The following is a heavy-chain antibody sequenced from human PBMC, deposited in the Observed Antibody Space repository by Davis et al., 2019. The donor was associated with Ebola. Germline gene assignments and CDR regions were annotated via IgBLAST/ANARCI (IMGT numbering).Heavy chain of an antibody. CDR1: GFTFSDYG. J-gene: IGHJ4*02. V-gene: IGHV3-30*02. Sequence: GESLKISCATSGFTFSDYGMNWVRQVPGKGLEWVAFIRYDGENKYYADPVKGRFTISRDNSKHTLYLQMNSLRAEGTAVYYCAKWSRNSPDNSYGGQGTLVTVSS. CDR3: AKWSRNSPDNSY. D-gene: IGHD1-7*01. CDR2: IRYDGENK.